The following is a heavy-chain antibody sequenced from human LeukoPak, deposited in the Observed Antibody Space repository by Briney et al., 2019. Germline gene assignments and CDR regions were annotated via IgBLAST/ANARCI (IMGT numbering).Heavy chain of an antibody. CDR3: ASLFRDDVFDI. CDR2: VGPSDSYN. Sequence: GESLRISCKGSGYSFTSYWISWVRQMPGKGLEWMGRVGPSDSYNNYSSSFQGHVSISADKSISTAYLQWRSLKASDTAMYYCASLFRDDVFDIWGQGTMVTVSS. D-gene: IGHD3-10*01. V-gene: IGHV5-10-1*01. CDR1: GYSFTSYW. J-gene: IGHJ3*02.